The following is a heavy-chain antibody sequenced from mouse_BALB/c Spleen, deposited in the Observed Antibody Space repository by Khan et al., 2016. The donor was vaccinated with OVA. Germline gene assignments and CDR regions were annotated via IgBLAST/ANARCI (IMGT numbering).Heavy chain of an antibody. D-gene: IGHD4-1*01. CDR2: ISSGGDYT. J-gene: IGHJ3*01. CDR3: ASHLTGSFAD. Sequence: EVALVESGGDLVKPGGSLKLSCAASGFIFSSYSMSWVRQTPDKRLEWVATISSGGDYTYYPDNVKGRFTISRDNAKNTLYLQMSSLKSEDTAMYYCASHLTGSFADWGQGTLVTVSA. V-gene: IGHV5-6*01. CDR1: GFIFSSYS.